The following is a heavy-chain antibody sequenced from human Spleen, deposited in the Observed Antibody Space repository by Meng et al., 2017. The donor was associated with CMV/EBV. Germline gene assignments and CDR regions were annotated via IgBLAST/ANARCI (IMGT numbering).Heavy chain of an antibody. Sequence: STFLPLVRQVPGKGLEWIGEIYHSGSTNYNPSLPIRVTISVDQFQNPFSLKLGSVTAADTAVYYCARIERRRILKYCGSDCSTTDYWGQGTLVTVSS. CDR2: IYHSGST. CDR1: STF. J-gene: IGHJ4*02. D-gene: IGHD2-21*02. CDR3: ARIERRRILKYCGSDCSTTDY. V-gene: IGHV4-4*02.